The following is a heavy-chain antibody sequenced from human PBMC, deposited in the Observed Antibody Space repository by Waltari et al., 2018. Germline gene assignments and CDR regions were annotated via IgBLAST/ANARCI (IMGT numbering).Heavy chain of an antibody. J-gene: IGHJ5*02. V-gene: IGHV4-38-2*02. CDR2: IYHSGST. CDR3: AREIMPGFDP. CDR1: GYSISSGYY. Sequence: VQLQESGPGLVKPSETLSLTCAVSGYSISSGYYWGWIRQPPGKGLEWVGSIYHSGSTYYNPSLKSRVTISVDTSKNQFSLKLSSVTAADTAVYYCAREIMPGFDPWGQGTLVTVSS. D-gene: IGHD2-2*01.